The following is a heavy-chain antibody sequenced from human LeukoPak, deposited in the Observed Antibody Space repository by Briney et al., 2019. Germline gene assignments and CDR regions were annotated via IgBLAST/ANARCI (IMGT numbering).Heavy chain of an antibody. V-gene: IGHV4-38-2*01. CDR2: ISHSGST. D-gene: IGHD3-3*01. CDR3: AGAPYNFWSAYLDY. CDR1: GYSISSDYY. Sequence: SETVSLTCAVSGYSISSDYYWGWIRQPPGKGLEWIGSISHSGSTYYSPSLKSRLTISVDTSKNQFSLKLSSVTAADTAVYYCAGAPYNFWSAYLDYWGQGTLVTVSS. J-gene: IGHJ4*02.